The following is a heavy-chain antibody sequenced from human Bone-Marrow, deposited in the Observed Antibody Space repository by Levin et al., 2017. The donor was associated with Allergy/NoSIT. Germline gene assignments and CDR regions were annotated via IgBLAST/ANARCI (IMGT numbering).Heavy chain of an antibody. CDR2: ISVYNGNT. CDR3: ARDSSGAWTGYSPYFDY. Sequence: ASVKVSCKASGYTFTSYGISWVRQAPGQGLEWMGWISVYNGNTNFAQKLQGRVTMTTDTSTSTAYMELRSLRSDDTAVYYCARDSSGAWTGYSPYFDYWGQGTLVTVSS. J-gene: IGHJ4*02. CDR1: GYTFTSYG. V-gene: IGHV1-18*01. D-gene: IGHD3/OR15-3a*01.